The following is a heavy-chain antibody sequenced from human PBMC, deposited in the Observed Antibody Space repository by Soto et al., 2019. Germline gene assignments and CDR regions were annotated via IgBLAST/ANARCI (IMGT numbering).Heavy chain of an antibody. CDR1: GFSLTTNGMC. V-gene: IGHV2-70*13. CDR2: IDWNDDK. J-gene: IGHJ4*02. Sequence: ESGPTLVNPTQTLTLTCTFSGFSLTTNGMCVSWIRQPPGKALEWLALIDWNDDKYYSTSVKTRLTVSKDTSKNQVVLTMSNMESVDTATYYCARIPDGRRSGTSDYFDYWGQGTLVTVSS. D-gene: IGHD5-12*01. CDR3: ARIPDGRRSGTSDYFDY.